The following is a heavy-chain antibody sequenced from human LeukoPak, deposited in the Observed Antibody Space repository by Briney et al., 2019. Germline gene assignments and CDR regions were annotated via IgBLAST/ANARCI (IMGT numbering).Heavy chain of an antibody. J-gene: IGHJ5*02. D-gene: IGHD5/OR15-5a*01. V-gene: IGHV4-59*01. CDR2: IYYSGST. CDR3: ERGSLPGNWFDP. CDR1: GGSFSGYY. Sequence: PSETLSLTCVVYGGSFSGYYWTWIRQPPGKGLEWIGYIYYSGSTNYNPSLKSRVTISVDTSKNQFSLKLSSVTAGDTAVYYCERGSLPGNWFDPWGQGTLVTVSS.